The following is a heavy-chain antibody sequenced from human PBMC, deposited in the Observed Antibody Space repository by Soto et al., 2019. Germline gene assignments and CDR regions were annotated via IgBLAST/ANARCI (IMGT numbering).Heavy chain of an antibody. CDR1: GYTFTSYD. V-gene: IGHV1-8*01. CDR3: AREHSSSWRFDY. J-gene: IGHJ4*02. CDR2: MNPNSGNT. D-gene: IGHD6-13*01. Sequence: QVQLVQSGAEVKKPGASVKVSCKASGYTFTSYDIHWVRQATGQGLEWMGWMNPNSGNTGYAQKFQGRVTMTRNTSISTAYMELSSLRSADTAVYYCAREHSSSWRFDYWGQGTLVTVSS.